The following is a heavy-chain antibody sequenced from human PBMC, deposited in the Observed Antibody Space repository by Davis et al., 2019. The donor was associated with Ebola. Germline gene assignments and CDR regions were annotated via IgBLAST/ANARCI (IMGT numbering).Heavy chain of an antibody. Sequence: GGSLRLSCAAYGFTSDAYAMHWVRQDPGKGLEWVSGISWNSGSIGYADSVKGRFTISRDNAKNSLYLQMNSLRAEDTALYYCAKDISIAVAAGRGYGMDVWGQGTTVTVSS. V-gene: IGHV3-9*02. CDR1: GFTSDAYA. J-gene: IGHJ6*02. CDR2: ISWNSGSI. D-gene: IGHD6-19*01. CDR3: AKDISIAVAAGRGYGMDV.